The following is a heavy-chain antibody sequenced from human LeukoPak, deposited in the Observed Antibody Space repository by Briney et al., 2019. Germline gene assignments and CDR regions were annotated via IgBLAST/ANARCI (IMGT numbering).Heavy chain of an antibody. CDR3: AKITGYSSSWYGIAGYDY. J-gene: IGHJ4*02. CDR1: GFTVSSNY. CDR2: IYSGGST. D-gene: IGHD6-13*01. V-gene: IGHV3-66*02. Sequence: GGSLRLSCAASGFTVSSNYMSWVRQAPGKGLEWVSVIYSGGSTYYADSVKGRFTISRDNSKNTLYLQMNSLRAEDTAVYYCAKITGYSSSWYGIAGYDYWGQGTLVTVSS.